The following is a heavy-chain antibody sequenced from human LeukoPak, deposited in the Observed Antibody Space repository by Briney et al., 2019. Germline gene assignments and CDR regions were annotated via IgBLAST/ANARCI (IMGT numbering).Heavy chain of an antibody. V-gene: IGHV1-69*13. CDR1: GGTFSSYA. CDR2: TIPIFGTA. Sequence: GASVKVSCKASGGTFSSYAISWVRQAPGQGLEWMGGTIPIFGTANYAQKFQGRVTITADESTSTAYMELSSLRSEDTAVYYCARGGLLAGTELYDYWGQGTLVTVSS. CDR3: ARGGLLAGTELYDY. D-gene: IGHD1-26*01. J-gene: IGHJ4*02.